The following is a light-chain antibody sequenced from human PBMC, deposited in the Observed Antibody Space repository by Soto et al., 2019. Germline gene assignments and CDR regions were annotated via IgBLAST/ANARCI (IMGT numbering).Light chain of an antibody. Sequence: QSVLTQPASVSGSPGQSITISCTGTSSDIGGYRYVSWYQHHPGKAPKLMIFEVSHRPSGVSNRFSGSKSGNTASLTISGLQAEDEADYYCSSYTVSRSYVFGPGTKLTVL. J-gene: IGLJ1*01. CDR1: SSDIGGYRY. CDR2: EVS. CDR3: SSYTVSRSYV. V-gene: IGLV2-14*01.